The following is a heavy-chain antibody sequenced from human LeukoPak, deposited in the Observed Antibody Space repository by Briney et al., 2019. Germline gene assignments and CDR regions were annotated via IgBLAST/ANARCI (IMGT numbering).Heavy chain of an antibody. J-gene: IGHJ4*02. V-gene: IGHV1-18*01. CDR1: GYKFNDYG. Sequence: GASVKVSCKTSGYKFNDYGISWVRQAPGQGLEWVGWISAYNGNTNYAQKFQGRLIMTTDTSTSTAYMELRGLTSDDTAVFFCARVPSYTWKTIDYWGQGTLVTVSS. CDR3: ARVPSYTWKTIDY. D-gene: IGHD1-1*01. CDR2: ISAYNGNT.